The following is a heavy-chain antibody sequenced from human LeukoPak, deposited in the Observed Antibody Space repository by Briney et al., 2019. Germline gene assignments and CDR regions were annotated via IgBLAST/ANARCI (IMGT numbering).Heavy chain of an antibody. CDR2: IYYSGST. CDR1: GGSISSYY. J-gene: IGHJ6*02. Sequence: SETLSLTCTVSGGSISSYYWSWIRQPPGKGLEWIGYIYYSGSTNYNPSLKSRVTILVDTSKNQFSLKLSSVTAADTAVYYCARHTPYCSGGSCYSSYYYGMDVWGQGTTVTVSS. V-gene: IGHV4-59*08. CDR3: ARHTPYCSGGSCYSSYYYGMDV. D-gene: IGHD2-15*01.